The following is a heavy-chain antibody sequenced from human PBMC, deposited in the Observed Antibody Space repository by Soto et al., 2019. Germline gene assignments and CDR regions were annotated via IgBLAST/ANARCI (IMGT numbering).Heavy chain of an antibody. CDR2: IKSKTDGGTT. CDR1: GFTFSNAW. V-gene: IGHV3-15*07. D-gene: IGHD3-22*01. J-gene: IGHJ3*02. Sequence: PGGSLRLSCAASGFTFSNAWMNWVRQAPGKGLEWVGRIKSKTDGGTTDYAAPVKGRFTISRDDSKNTLYLQMNSLKTEDTAVYYCTTEPHRRYYYDSSGYPNDAFDIWGQGTMVTVSS. CDR3: TTEPHRRYYYDSSGYPNDAFDI.